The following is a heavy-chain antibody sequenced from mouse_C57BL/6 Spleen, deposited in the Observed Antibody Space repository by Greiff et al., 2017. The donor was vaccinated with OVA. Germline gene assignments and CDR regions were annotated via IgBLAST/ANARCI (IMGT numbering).Heavy chain of an antibody. CDR1: GYAFSSSW. CDR2: IYPGDGDT. D-gene: IGHD2-3*01. V-gene: IGHV1-82*01. CDR3: ARAEDGYYGNYAMDY. J-gene: IGHJ4*01. Sequence: QVQLKESGPELVKPGASVKISCTASGYAFSSSWMNWVKQRPGQGLEWIGRIYPGDGDTNYNGKFKGKATLTADKSSSTAYMQLSSRTSEDSAVYFCARAEDGYYGNYAMDYWGQGTSVTVSS.